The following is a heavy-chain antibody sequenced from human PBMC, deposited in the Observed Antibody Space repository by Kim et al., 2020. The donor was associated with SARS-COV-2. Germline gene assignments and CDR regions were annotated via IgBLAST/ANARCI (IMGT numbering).Heavy chain of an antibody. D-gene: IGHD6-19*01. V-gene: IGHV2-5*01. Sequence: KRYSPSLKSRLTITKDTSKNQVVLTMTNMDPVDTATYYCAHGSYGSGDYWGQGTLVTVSS. J-gene: IGHJ4*02. CDR2: K. CDR3: AHGSYGSGDY.